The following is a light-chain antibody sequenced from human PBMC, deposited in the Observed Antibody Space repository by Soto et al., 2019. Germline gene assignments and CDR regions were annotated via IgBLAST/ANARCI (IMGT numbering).Light chain of an antibody. CDR1: QVIFNY. J-gene: IGKJ1*01. CDR3: QKYDSAPRT. CDR2: DAS. Sequence: DIEMTQSPSSLSASIGDRVTITCRASQVIFNYLAWFQQKPGRAPQLLIYDASSLRAGVPSRFSGSRSGTEFILTISSLQPEDVATYYCQKYDSAPRTFGQGTKVEL. V-gene: IGKV1-27*01.